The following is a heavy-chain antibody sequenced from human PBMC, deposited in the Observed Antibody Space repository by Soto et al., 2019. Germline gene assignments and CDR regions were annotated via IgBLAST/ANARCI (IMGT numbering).Heavy chain of an antibody. CDR3: ALSSGASFY. V-gene: IGHV4-4*02. J-gene: IGHJ4*02. D-gene: IGHD2-15*01. CDR1: GVSISSSNW. Sequence: QVQLQESGPGLVKPSGTLSLTCAVSGVSISSSNWWSWVRQPPGKGLDGIGEIYHIGRTNYNPSLKSRVTISVDKSKNQFSLNLNSVTAADTAVYYCALSSGASFYWGQGTLVTVSS. CDR2: IYHIGRT.